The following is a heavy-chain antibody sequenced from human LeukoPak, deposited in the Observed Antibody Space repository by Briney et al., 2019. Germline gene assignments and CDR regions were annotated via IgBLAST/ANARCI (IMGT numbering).Heavy chain of an antibody. CDR2: INPNSGGT. V-gene: IGHV1-2*02. Sequence: VASVKVSCKVSGYTFTGYYLHWVRQAPGQGLEWMGWINPNSGGTNYAQKFQGRVTMTRDTSISTAYMELSRLRSDDTAVYYCAREGRQQLVRPASWFDPWGQGTLVTVSS. CDR3: AREGRQQLVRPASWFDP. J-gene: IGHJ5*02. CDR1: GYTFTGYY. D-gene: IGHD6-6*01.